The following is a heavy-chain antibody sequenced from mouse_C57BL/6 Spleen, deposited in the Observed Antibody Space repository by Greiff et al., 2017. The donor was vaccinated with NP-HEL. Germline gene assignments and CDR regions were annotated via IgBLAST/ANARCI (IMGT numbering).Heavy chain of an antibody. J-gene: IGHJ1*03. V-gene: IGHV1-69*01. CDR3: ARAGNSSYWYFDV. CDR2: IDPSDSYT. Sequence: QVQLQQPGAELVMPGASVKLSCKASGYTFTSYWMHWVKQRPGQGLEWIGEIDPSDSYTNYNQKFKGKSTLTVDKSSSTAYMQLSSLTSEDSAVYYWARAGNSSYWYFDVWGTGTTVTVAS. D-gene: IGHD2-1*01. CDR1: GYTFTSYW.